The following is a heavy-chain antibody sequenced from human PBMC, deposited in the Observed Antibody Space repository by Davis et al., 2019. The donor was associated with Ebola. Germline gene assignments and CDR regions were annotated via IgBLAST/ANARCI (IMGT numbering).Heavy chain of an antibody. V-gene: IGHV3-33*01. CDR2: IWYDGRNQ. J-gene: IGHJ6*04. Sequence: GESLKISCAASGFTLSGYGLHWVRQPPGKGLEWVAVIWYDGRNQYYADSVKGRFTISRDNSKNTLYLQMNSLRAEDTAVYYCVRDTYYYYNTMDVWGKGTTATVSS. CDR3: VRDTYYYYNTMDV. CDR1: GFTLSGYG.